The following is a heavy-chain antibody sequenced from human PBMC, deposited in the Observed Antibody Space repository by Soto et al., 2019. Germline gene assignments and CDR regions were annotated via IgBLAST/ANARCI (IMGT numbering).Heavy chain of an antibody. CDR3: ARELIVVVPMSHGFAV. V-gene: IGHV1-69*01. CDR1: GGTFTSFA. J-gene: IGHJ3*01. Sequence: QVQLVQSGAEVTKPGSSVKVSCTASGGTFTSFAFSWVRQAPGQGLEWMGGITPVFGTRDYAQNFQGRLTITANDSTSTVFMELSSLRSEDTALYYCARELIVVVPMSHGFAVWGQGTIVTVSS. D-gene: IGHD2-21*01. CDR2: ITPVFGTR.